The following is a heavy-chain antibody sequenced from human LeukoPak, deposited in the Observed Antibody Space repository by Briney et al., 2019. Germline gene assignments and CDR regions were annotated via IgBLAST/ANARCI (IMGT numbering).Heavy chain of an antibody. CDR1: GFTFSSYA. V-gene: IGHV3-23*01. Sequence: GGSLRLSCAASGFTFSSYAVSWVRQAPGKGLEWVSAISGSGGSTYYADSVKGRFTISRDNSKNTLYLRMNSLRAEDTAVCYCAKDLGYDYMDVWGKGTTVTVSS. D-gene: IGHD3-3*01. CDR3: AKDLGYDYMDV. CDR2: ISGSGGST. J-gene: IGHJ6*03.